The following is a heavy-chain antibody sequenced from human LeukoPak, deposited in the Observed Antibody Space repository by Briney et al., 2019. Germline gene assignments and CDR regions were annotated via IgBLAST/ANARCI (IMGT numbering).Heavy chain of an antibody. J-gene: IGHJ4*02. CDR2: ITGRGGNT. CDR1: GFTFSSFP. V-gene: IGHV3-23*01. CDR3: ARDRAAFDY. Sequence: GGSLRLSCAASGFTFSSFPMSWVRQAPGKGLQWVSGITGRGGNTYYADSVEGRFTISRDNSKNTLSLQMDSLRAEDTAVYYCARDRAAFDYWGQGTLVTVSS. D-gene: IGHD6-25*01.